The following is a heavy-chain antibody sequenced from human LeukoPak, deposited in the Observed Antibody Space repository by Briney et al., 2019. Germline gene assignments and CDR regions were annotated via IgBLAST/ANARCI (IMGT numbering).Heavy chain of an antibody. CDR3: GRHIGYGYYLDWFDP. CDR1: GGSFSGYY. Sequence: PSETLSLTCAVYGGSFSGYYWSWIRQPPGKGLEWIGEINHNGSTNYNPSLKSRVTISVDTSKNQFSLKLSSVTAADTAVYYCGRHIGYGYYLDWFDPWGQGTLVTVSS. CDR2: INHNGST. J-gene: IGHJ5*02. D-gene: IGHD4-17*01. V-gene: IGHV4-34*01.